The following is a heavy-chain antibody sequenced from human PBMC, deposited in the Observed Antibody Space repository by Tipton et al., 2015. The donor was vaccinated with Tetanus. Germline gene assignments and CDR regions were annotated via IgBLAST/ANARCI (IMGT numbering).Heavy chain of an antibody. Sequence: TLSLTCTVSGGSISSGGYYWSWIRQHPGKGLEWIGYIYHSGSTYYNPSLKSRVTISVDRSKNQFSLKLSSVTAADTAVYYCARRRDGSRGDAFDIWGQGTMVTVSS. V-gene: IGHV4-30-2*01. CDR1: GGSISSGGYY. J-gene: IGHJ3*02. D-gene: IGHD5-24*01. CDR2: IYHSGST. CDR3: ARRRDGSRGDAFDI.